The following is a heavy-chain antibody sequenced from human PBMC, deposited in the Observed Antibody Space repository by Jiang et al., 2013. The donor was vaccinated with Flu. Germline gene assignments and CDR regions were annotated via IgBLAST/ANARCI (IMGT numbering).Heavy chain of an antibody. J-gene: IGHJ4*02. CDR1: GFTFSSYA. Sequence: GGSLRLSCAASGFTFSSYAMSWVRQAPGKGLEWVSAISGSGGSTYYADSVKGRFTISRDNSKNTLYLQMNSLRAEDTAVYYCAKLVTFGGVIAHFDYWGQGTLVTVSS. D-gene: IGHD3-16*02. V-gene: IGHV3-23*01. CDR2: ISGSGGST. CDR3: AKLVTFGGVIAHFDY.